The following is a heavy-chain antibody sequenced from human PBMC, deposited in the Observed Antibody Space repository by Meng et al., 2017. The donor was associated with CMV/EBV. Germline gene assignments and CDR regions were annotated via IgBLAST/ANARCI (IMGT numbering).Heavy chain of an antibody. CDR2: IRYDGSNK. D-gene: IGHD4-11*01. CDR1: GFTFSSYG. J-gene: IGHJ4*02. Sequence: GESLKISCAASGFTFSSYGMHWVRQAPGKGLEWVAFIRYDGSNKYYADSVKGRFTISRDNSKNTLYLQTNSLRAEDTAVYYCAKDKGEDDYSNEGGLIDYWGQGTLVTVSS. CDR3: AKDKGEDDYSNEGGLIDY. V-gene: IGHV3-30*02.